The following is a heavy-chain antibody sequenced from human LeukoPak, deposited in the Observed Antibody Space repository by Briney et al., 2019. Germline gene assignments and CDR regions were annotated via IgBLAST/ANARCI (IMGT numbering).Heavy chain of an antibody. Sequence: KPSETLSLTCTVSGGSFSNYYWSWIRQPARKGLEWIGRIYTSGSTNYNPSVKSRVTMSVDTSNNQFSLKLTSVTAADTAVYYCARQPPQYYGMDVWGQGTTVTVSS. CDR2: IYTSGST. J-gene: IGHJ6*02. CDR3: ARQPPQYYGMDV. V-gene: IGHV4-4*07. D-gene: IGHD1-14*01. CDR1: GGSFSNYY.